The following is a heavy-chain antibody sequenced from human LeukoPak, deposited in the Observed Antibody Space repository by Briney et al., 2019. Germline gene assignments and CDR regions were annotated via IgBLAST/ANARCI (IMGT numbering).Heavy chain of an antibody. V-gene: IGHV7-4-1*02. CDR2: INTNTGNP. D-gene: IGHD2-15*01. J-gene: IGHJ5*02. Sequence: ASVKVSCKASGYTFTSYAMNWVRQAPGQGLEWMGWINTNTGNPTYAQGFTGRFVFSLDTSVSTAYLQISSLKTEDTAVYYCARENCSGGSCYSLWVDPWGQGTLVTVSS. CDR3: ARENCSGGSCYSLWVDP. CDR1: GYTFTSYA.